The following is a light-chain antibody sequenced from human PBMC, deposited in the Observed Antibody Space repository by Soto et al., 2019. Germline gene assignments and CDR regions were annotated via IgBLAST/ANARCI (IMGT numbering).Light chain of an antibody. V-gene: IGKV1-12*01. CDR3: QQSYSRPRT. CDR2: TTS. Sequence: DIQMTQSPSSVSASVGDRVTITCRASQGISSWLAWYQQKPGKAPNLLIYTTSILESGVPSRFSGSGSGTDFTLTISSLQPEDFATYFCQQSYSRPRTFGQGTKVEI. J-gene: IGKJ1*01. CDR1: QGISSW.